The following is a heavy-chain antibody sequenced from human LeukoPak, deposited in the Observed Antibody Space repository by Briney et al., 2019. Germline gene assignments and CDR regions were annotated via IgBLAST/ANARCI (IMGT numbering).Heavy chain of an antibody. Sequence: PGGSLRLSCAASGFTFSSYSMNWVRQDPGKGLEWVSSISSISSYIYYADSVKGRFTISRDNAKNSLYLQMNSLRAEDTAVYYCARNSAFDIWGQGTMVTVSS. CDR1: GFTFSSYS. CDR3: ARNSAFDI. J-gene: IGHJ3*02. CDR2: ISSISSYI. V-gene: IGHV3-21*01.